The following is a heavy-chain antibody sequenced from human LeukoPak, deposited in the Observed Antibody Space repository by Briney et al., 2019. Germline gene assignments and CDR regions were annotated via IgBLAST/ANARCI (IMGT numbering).Heavy chain of an antibody. Sequence: TGGSLRLSCAASGFTFSDYYMSWIRQAPGKGLEWVSYISGSSSTIYYADSVKGRFTISRDNAKNSPYLQMNSLRAEDTAVYYCARDVYGYYYGSGMGYWGQGTLVTVSS. CDR1: GFTFSDYY. D-gene: IGHD3-10*01. J-gene: IGHJ4*02. V-gene: IGHV3-11*04. CDR2: ISGSSSTI. CDR3: ARDVYGYYYGSGMGY.